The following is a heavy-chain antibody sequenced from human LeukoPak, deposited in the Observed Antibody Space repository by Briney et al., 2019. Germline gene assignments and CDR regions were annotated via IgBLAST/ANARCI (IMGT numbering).Heavy chain of an antibody. CDR3: AHTRSDFWGGYWVPFDY. Sequence: SGPTLVKPTQTLTLTCTFSGFSLSTSGVGVGWIRQPPGKALEWLALIYWDDDKRYSPSLKSRLTITKDTSKNQVVLTMTNMDPVDTATYYCAHTRSDFWGGYWVPFDYWGQGTLVTVSS. J-gene: IGHJ4*02. CDR1: GFSLSTSGVG. D-gene: IGHD3-3*01. V-gene: IGHV2-5*02. CDR2: IYWDDDK.